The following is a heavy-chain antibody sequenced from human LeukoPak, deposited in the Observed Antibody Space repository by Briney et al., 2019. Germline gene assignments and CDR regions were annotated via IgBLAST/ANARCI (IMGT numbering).Heavy chain of an antibody. Sequence: GGSLRLSCAASGFTFDDYAMHWVRQAPGKGLEWVSGISWNSGSIGYADSVKGRFTISRDNAKNSLYLQMNSLRAEDTAVYYCARVLEAASFDYWGQGTPVTVSS. V-gene: IGHV3-9*01. CDR2: ISWNSGSI. D-gene: IGHD6-13*01. CDR1: GFTFDDYA. J-gene: IGHJ4*02. CDR3: ARVLEAASFDY.